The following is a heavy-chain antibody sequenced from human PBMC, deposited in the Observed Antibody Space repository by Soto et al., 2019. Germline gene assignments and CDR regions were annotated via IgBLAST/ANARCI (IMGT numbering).Heavy chain of an antibody. D-gene: IGHD3-9*01. Sequence: QVQLVQSGAEVKKPGASVKVSCKASGYTFTSYAMHWVRQAPGQRLEWMGWINAGNGNTKYSQKFQGRVTITRDTSAGTAYMELSSLRSEDTAVYYCARDFRYDILTGYYTPLAFDYWGQGTLVTVSS. CDR1: GYTFTSYA. CDR3: ARDFRYDILTGYYTPLAFDY. J-gene: IGHJ4*02. CDR2: INAGNGNT. V-gene: IGHV1-3*01.